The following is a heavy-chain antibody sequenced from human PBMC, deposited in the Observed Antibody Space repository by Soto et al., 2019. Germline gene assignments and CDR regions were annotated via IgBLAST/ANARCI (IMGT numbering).Heavy chain of an antibody. CDR1: GFTFSSYG. CDR3: ARDIVVAGIFDP. J-gene: IGHJ5*02. Sequence: GGSLRLSCAASGFTFSSYGMHWVRQAPGKGLEWVAVIWYDGSNKYYADSVKGRFTISRDNSKNTLYLQMNSLRAEDTAVYYCARDIVVAGIFDPWGQGTLVTVSS. CDR2: IWYDGSNK. D-gene: IGHD2-15*01. V-gene: IGHV3-33*01.